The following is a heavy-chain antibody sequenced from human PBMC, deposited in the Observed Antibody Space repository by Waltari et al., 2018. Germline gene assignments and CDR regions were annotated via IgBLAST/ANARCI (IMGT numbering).Heavy chain of an antibody. V-gene: IGHV1-24*01. J-gene: IGHJ4*02. CDR1: GYTLTELS. CDR3: ARDRGLEGANEDYFDY. CDR2: FDPEDGET. D-gene: IGHD1-26*01. Sequence: QVQLVQSGAEVKKPGASVKVSCKVSGYTLTELSMHWVRQAPGKGLEWMGGFDPEDGETIYAQKFQGRFTISRDNAKNSLYLQMNSLRAEDTAVYYCARDRGLEGANEDYFDYWGQGTLVTVSS.